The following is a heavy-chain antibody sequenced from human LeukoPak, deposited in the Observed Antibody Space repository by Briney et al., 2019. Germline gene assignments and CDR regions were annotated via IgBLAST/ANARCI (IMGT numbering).Heavy chain of an antibody. CDR2: IWYDGSNK. V-gene: IGHV3-33*08. CDR3: ARDQHGMDV. CDR1: GFTFSSYA. J-gene: IGHJ6*02. Sequence: PGGSLRLSCAASGFTFSSYAMSWVRQAPGKGLEWVAVIWYDGSNKYYADSVKGRFTISRDNSKNTLYVQMNSLRAEDTAVYYCARDQHGMDVWGQGTTVTVSS.